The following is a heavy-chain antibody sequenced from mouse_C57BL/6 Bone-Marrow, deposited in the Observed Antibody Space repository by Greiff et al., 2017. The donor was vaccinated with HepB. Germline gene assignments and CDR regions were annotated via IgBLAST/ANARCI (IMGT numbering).Heavy chain of an antibody. CDR3: ARRGFAY. CDR2: IDPANGNT. V-gene: IGHV14-3*01. J-gene: IGHJ3*01. CDR1: GFNFKNTY. Sequence: VQLQHSVAALVRPGASVMFSCTASGFNFKNTYMHWVMQRPEQGLEWIGRIDPANGNTKYAPKFQGKATITADTSSNTAYLQLSSLTSEDTAIYYCARRGFAYWGQGTLVTVSA.